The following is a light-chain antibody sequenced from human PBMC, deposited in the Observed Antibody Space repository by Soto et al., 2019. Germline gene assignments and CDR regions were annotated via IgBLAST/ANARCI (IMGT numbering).Light chain of an antibody. Sequence: DIVMTQSPDSLAVSLGERATINCKSSQSVLYSSKNKNYLAWYQQKPGQPPKLLIYRASTRESGVPDRFSGSGSGTDFTLTISSLQAEDVAVYYCQQYYSAPLTFGGGTKVEIK. J-gene: IGKJ4*01. V-gene: IGKV4-1*01. CDR2: RAS. CDR3: QQYYSAPLT. CDR1: QSVLYSSKNKNY.